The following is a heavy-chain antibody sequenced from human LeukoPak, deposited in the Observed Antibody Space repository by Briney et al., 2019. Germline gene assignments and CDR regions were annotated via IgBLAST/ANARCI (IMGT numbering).Heavy chain of an antibody. CDR3: AXVXYYDSSGHKEFDY. CDR1: GYTFTSYG. V-gene: IGHV1-18*01. D-gene: IGHD3-22*01. J-gene: IGHJ4*02. Sequence: ASVKVSCKASGYTFTSYGISWVRQAPGQGLDWVGWIRTDNANANYAQKFQGRVTMTQDTSTSTAYMELRSLRSDDTAVYYCAXVXYYDSSGHKEFDYWGQGTLVTVSS. CDR2: IRTDNANA.